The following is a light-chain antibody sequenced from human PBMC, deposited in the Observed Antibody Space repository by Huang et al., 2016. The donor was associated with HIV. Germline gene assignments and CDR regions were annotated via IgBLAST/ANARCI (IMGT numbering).Light chain of an antibody. CDR1: QRITMF. Sequence: DIQMTQSPSTLSASVGDRVTLTCRASQRITMFLAWYQQKPGKAPKLRIYDASSLETGVPYRFSGSGSGTEFTLTISSLQPDDFATYYCQQYDGYPYTFGQGTKVEIK. CDR3: QQYDGYPYT. CDR2: DAS. V-gene: IGKV1-5*01. J-gene: IGKJ2*01.